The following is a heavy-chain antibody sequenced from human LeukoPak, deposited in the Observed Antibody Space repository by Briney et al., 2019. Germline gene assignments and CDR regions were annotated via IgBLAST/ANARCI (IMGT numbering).Heavy chain of an antibody. D-gene: IGHD7-27*01. CDR2: LSASGFST. Sequence: GGSLRLSCAASGFTFSSYDMAWVRQAPGKGLEWVSGLSASGFSTLYADSVKGRFTVSRDNSKNTLYLQTNSLRAEDTAVYYCAKAPAWGWSFDLWGQGTMVTVS. V-gene: IGHV3-23*01. J-gene: IGHJ3*01. CDR3: AKAPAWGWSFDL. CDR1: GFTFSSYD.